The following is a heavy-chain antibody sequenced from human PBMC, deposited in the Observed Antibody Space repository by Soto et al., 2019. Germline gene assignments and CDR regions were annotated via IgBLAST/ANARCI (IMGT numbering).Heavy chain of an antibody. CDR1: GGRFSSYA. CDR2: IIPIFGTA. Sequence: SVKVSCEACGGRFSSYAISWVRQAPGQGLEWMGGIIPIFGTANYAQKFQGRVTITADESTSTAYMELSSLRSEDTAVYYCASSDIVLVPAAIGAYYYGMDVWGQGTTVTVSS. J-gene: IGHJ6*02. V-gene: IGHV1-69*13. CDR3: ASSDIVLVPAAIGAYYYGMDV. D-gene: IGHD2-2*01.